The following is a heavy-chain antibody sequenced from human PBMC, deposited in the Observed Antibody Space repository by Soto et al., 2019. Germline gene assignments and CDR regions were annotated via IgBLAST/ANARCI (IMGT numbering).Heavy chain of an antibody. D-gene: IGHD2-8*02. Sequence: GASVKVSCKASGGTFSSYAISWVRQAPGQGLERMGGIIPIFGTANYAQKFQGRVTITADESTSTAYMELSSLRSEDTAVYYCAREGWGGVFHYFDYWGQGTLVTVS. CDR3: AREGWGGVFHYFDY. CDR1: GGTFSSYA. V-gene: IGHV1-69*13. J-gene: IGHJ4*02. CDR2: IIPIFGTA.